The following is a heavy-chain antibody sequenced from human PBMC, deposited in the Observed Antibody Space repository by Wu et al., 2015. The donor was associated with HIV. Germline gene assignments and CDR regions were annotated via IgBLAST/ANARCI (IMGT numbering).Heavy chain of an antibody. CDR3: ARTYPDYGDSNWYFDL. CDR1: GGTFSNYA. J-gene: IGHJ2*01. CDR2: IIPIFGTA. D-gene: IGHD4-17*01. V-gene: IGHV1-69*13. Sequence: QVQLVQSGAEVKKPGSSVKVSCKASGGTFSNYAINWVRQAPGQGLEWMGRIIPIFGTANYAQEFQGRVTITADESTSTAYMEVSSLRFEDTAMYYCARTYPDYGDSNWYFDLWGRGTLVTVSS.